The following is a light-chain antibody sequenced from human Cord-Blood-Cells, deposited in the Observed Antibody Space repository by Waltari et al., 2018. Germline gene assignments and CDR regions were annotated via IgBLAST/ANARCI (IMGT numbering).Light chain of an antibody. J-gene: IGKJ5*01. CDR1: QSVSSSY. V-gene: IGKV3-20*01. CDR3: QQYGSSST. CDR2: GAS. Sequence: IVLTQSPGTLSLSPVERATLSCRASQSVSSSYLAWYQQKPGQAPRLLIDGASSSATGIPDRFSGSGSGTDCTLTISRVEPEDFAVYYRQQYGSSSTCGQGKRLEIK.